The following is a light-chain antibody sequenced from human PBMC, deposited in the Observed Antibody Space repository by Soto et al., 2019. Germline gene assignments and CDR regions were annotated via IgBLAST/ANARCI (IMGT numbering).Light chain of an antibody. CDR1: QSVRSW. CDR2: DAS. J-gene: IGKJ4*01. Sequence: GDRVTITCRASQSVRSWLAWYQQKPGRAPKFLIYDASSLESGVPSRLSSSGSGTEFTLTISNLQPDDFATYYCQQYDNYPLTFGGGTKVDIK. V-gene: IGKV1-5*01. CDR3: QQYDNYPLT.